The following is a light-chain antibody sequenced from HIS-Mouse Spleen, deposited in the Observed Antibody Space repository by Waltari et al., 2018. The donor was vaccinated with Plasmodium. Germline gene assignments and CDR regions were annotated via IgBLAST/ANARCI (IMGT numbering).Light chain of an antibody. CDR3: YSTDSSGNHRV. Sequence: SYELTQPPSVSVSPGQTARITCSGDALPKKYASWYQQKSGQAPVLGIYEDSKRPSGIPERFSGSSSWTMATLTISGAQVEDEADYYCYSTDSSGNHRVYGGGTKLTVL. CDR1: ALPKKY. CDR2: EDS. V-gene: IGLV3-10*01. J-gene: IGLJ3*02.